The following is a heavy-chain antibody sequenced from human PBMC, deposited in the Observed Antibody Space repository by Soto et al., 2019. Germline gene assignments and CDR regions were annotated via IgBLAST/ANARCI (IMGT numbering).Heavy chain of an antibody. Sequence: GGSLRLSCAASGFTFSSYDMNWVRQAPGKGLEWVSYISSSSSTIYYADSVKGRFTISRDNAKNSLYLQMNSLRAEDTAVYYCAKSITARPFDYWGQGALVTVSS. D-gene: IGHD6-6*01. J-gene: IGHJ4*02. CDR3: AKSITARPFDY. V-gene: IGHV3-48*01. CDR2: ISSSSSTI. CDR1: GFTFSSYD.